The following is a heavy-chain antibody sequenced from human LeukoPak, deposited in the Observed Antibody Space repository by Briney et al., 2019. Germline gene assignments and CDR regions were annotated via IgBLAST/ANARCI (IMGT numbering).Heavy chain of an antibody. CDR1: GFTFSSYW. CDR2: ISTSGGSA. CDR3: AKSSTTTPLYYFDP. V-gene: IGHV3-23*01. J-gene: IGHJ4*02. Sequence: PGGSLRLSCAASGFTFSSYWMSWVRQAPGKGLEWVSAISTSGGSAYYADSVKGRFTISRDNSKNTLYLQVNSLRAEDTAVYYRAKSSTTTPLYYFDPWGQGTLVTVSS. D-gene: IGHD2/OR15-2a*01.